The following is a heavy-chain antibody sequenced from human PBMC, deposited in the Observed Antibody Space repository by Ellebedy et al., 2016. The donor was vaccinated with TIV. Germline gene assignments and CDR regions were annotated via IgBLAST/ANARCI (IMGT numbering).Heavy chain of an antibody. CDR1: GFPSSSRW. V-gene: IGHV3-74*01. Sequence: PGGSLRLPCAPPGFPSSSRWMHWVRHAPGKGLAWVSRINGDGSIINYADSVKGRFTISRDNAKNTLYLQMNSLRVEDPAVYYCAAWNDGYWGQGTLVTVSS. D-gene: IGHD1-1*01. J-gene: IGHJ4*02. CDR2: INGDGSII. CDR3: AAWNDGY.